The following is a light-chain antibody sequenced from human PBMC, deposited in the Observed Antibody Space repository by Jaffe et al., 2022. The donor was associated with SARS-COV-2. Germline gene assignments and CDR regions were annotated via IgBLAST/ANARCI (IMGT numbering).Light chain of an antibody. Sequence: YELTQPPSVSVSPGQTASITCSGDKLGDKYVSWYQHKSGQAPVLVIYQDTKRPSGIPERFSGSNSGNTATLTISGTQALNEADYYCQTWDRGTVVFGGGTKLTVL. CDR3: QTWDRGTVV. J-gene: IGLJ2*01. CDR2: QDT. V-gene: IGLV3-1*01. CDR1: KLGDKY.